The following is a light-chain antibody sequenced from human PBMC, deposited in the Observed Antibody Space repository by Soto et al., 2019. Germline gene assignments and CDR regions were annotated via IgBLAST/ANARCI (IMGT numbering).Light chain of an antibody. CDR2: KAS. J-gene: IGKJ4*01. Sequence: DIQMTQSPSTLSASVGDRVIITCRASQSVSGWLAWYQQKPGEVPKLLIYKASSLQTGVPSRFSGSGSGTEFTLTISSLQPDDFATYFCQRYSLNPLTFGGGTKVEIK. CDR1: QSVSGW. V-gene: IGKV1-5*03. CDR3: QRYSLNPLT.